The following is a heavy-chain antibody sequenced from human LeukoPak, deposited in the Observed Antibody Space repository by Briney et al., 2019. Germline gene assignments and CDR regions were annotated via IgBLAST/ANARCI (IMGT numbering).Heavy chain of an antibody. V-gene: IGHV4-61*02. CDR3: ARDLIKGARLDP. D-gene: IGHD3-16*01. CDR1: GGSISSGSYY. J-gene: IGHJ5*02. Sequence: PSETLSLTCTVSGGSISSGSYYWSWIRQPAGKGLEWIGRIYTSGSTNYNPSLKSRVTISVDTSKNQFSLKLSSVTAADTAVYYCARDLIKGARLDPWGQGTLVTVSS. CDR2: IYTSGST.